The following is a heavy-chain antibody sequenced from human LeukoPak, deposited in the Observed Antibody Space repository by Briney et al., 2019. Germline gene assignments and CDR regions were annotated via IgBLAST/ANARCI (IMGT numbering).Heavy chain of an antibody. CDR3: ARATGTYFPFDY. CDR2: ISSSSSYI. D-gene: IGHD1-26*01. Sequence: GGSLRLSCAASGLTFSSYSMNWVRQAPGKGLEWVSSISSSSSYIYYADSVKGHFTISRDNAKNSLYLQMNSLRAEDTAVYYCARATGTYFPFDYWGQGTLVTVSS. J-gene: IGHJ4*02. CDR1: GLTFSSYS. V-gene: IGHV3-21*01.